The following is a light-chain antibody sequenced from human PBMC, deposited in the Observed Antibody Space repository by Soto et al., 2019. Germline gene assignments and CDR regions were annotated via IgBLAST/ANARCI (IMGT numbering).Light chain of an antibody. CDR2: NAY. J-gene: IGKJ1*01. V-gene: IGKV1-5*01. Sequence: DIQMTQSPSTLSASVGDRVTITCRASQSINFYLAWYQQKAGKAPKVLIWNAYTLESGVPSRFSGSGSGTEFALTISSLQPDDFATYYCQQYNSYSKWTFGQGTKVEIK. CDR3: QQYNSYSKWT. CDR1: QSINFY.